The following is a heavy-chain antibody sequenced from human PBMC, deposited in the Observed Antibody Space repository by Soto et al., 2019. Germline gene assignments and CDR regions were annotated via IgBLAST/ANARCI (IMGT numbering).Heavy chain of an antibody. CDR3: AKEVCSSTSCYYYYGMDV. CDR1: GFTFSNAW. V-gene: IGHV3-23*04. CDR2: ISGSGGST. Sequence: EVQLVESGGGLVKPGGSLRLSCAASGFTFSNAWMSWVRQAPGKGLEWVSAISGSGGSTYYADSVKGRFTISRDNSKNTLYLQMNSLRAEDTAVYYCAKEVCSSTSCYYYYGMDVWGQGTTVTVSS. J-gene: IGHJ6*02. D-gene: IGHD2-2*01.